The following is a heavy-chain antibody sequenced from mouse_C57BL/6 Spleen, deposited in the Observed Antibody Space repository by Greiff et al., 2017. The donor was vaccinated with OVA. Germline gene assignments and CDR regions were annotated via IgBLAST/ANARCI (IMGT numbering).Heavy chain of an antibody. CDR1: GYAFSSSW. J-gene: IGHJ2*01. CDR2: IYPGDGDT. D-gene: IGHD2-3*01. CDR3: ARLILYDGHFDY. V-gene: IGHV1-82*01. Sequence: VQLQQSGPELVKPGASVKISCKASGYAFSSSWMNWVKQRPGKGLEWIGRIYPGDGDTNYNGKFKGKATLTADKSSSTAYMQLSSLTSEDSAVYFCARLILYDGHFDYWGQGTTLTVSS.